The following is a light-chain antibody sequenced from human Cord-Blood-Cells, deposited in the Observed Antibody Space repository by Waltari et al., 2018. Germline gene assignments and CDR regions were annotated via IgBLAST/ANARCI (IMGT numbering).Light chain of an antibody. J-gene: IGKJ1*01. CDR3: QQYNNWPWT. Sequence: EIVMTQSPATLSVSPGERATLSCRASQSVSSNLAWYQQNPGQAPRLLIYGASTRATGIPARFSGSVSGTEFTLTISSLQSEDFAVYYCQQYNNWPWTFGQGTKVEIK. CDR2: GAS. CDR1: QSVSSN. V-gene: IGKV3-15*01.